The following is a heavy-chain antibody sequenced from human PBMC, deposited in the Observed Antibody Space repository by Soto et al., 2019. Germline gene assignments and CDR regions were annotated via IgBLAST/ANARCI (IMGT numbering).Heavy chain of an antibody. V-gene: IGHV4-31*03. J-gene: IGHJ6*02. CDR3: ARDTYYYGSGSLEGMDV. D-gene: IGHD3-10*01. CDR1: GGSISSGGYY. CDR2: IYYSGST. Sequence: QVQLQESGQGLVKPSQTLSLTCTVSGGSISSGGYYWSWVRQHPGKGLEWIGYIYYSGSTYYNPSLKSRVTISVDTSKNQFSLKLSSVTAADTAVYYCARDTYYYGSGSLEGMDVWGQGTTVTVSS.